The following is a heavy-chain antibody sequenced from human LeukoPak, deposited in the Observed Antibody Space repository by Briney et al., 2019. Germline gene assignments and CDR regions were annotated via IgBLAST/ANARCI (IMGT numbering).Heavy chain of an antibody. J-gene: IGHJ4*02. CDR1: GFTFSSYA. V-gene: IGHV3-23*01. CDR3: AKSRPDYGDYGGY. CDR2: ISGSGGST. Sequence: GGSLRLSCAASGFTFSSYAMSWVRQAPGEGREWVSAISGSGGSTYYADSVTGRFTISRDNSKNTLYLQMNSRRAEDTAVYYCAKSRPDYGDYGGYWGQGTLVTVSS. D-gene: IGHD4-17*01.